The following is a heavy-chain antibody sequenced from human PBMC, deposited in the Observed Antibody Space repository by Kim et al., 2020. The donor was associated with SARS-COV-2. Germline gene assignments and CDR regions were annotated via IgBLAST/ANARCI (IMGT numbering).Heavy chain of an antibody. V-gene: IGHV3-23*01. CDR3: AKDHPRSRWPTFDS. CDR2: VNTGHNP. J-gene: IGHJ4*02. D-gene: IGHD6-19*01. CDR1: GFTFGNYA. Sequence: GGSLRLSCEASGFTFGNYAMSWVRPGPGQGLEWVASVNTGHNPYYANSVKSRFTVSRDYATTMFYLHMGSLRPEATALYYCAKDHPRSRWPTFDSCAQG.